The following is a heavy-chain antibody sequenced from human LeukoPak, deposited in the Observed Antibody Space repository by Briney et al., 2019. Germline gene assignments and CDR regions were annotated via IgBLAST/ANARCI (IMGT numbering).Heavy chain of an antibody. CDR2: IGISSGNT. J-gene: IGHJ4*02. V-gene: IGHV3-11*06. D-gene: IGHD1-7*01. CDR3: ARDRNYAFDI. Sequence: GGSLRLSCSASGFPFSEYSRKWVRQAPGKGLEWSSYIGISSGNTKYEGSVKGRFTVSADKARNSLYLQRNSLRVEDTDVYYCARDRNYAFDIWGQGTLVTVSS. CDR1: GFPFSEYS.